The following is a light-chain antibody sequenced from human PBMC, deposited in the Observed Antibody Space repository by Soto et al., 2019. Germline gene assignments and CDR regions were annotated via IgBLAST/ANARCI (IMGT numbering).Light chain of an antibody. Sequence: QSVLTQPPSASGTPGQRVTISCGGSSSNIGTNSVHWYKQLPGTAPKLLIYLNDQRPSGVPDRFSGSNSGTSASLAISGLGSEDEADYFCAAWDGRLDGRFVFGAGTKVTVL. J-gene: IGLJ1*01. V-gene: IGLV1-47*02. CDR3: AAWDGRLDGRFV. CDR1: SSNIGTNS. CDR2: LND.